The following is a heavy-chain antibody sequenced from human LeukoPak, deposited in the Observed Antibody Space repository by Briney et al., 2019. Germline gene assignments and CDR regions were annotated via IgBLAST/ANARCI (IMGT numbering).Heavy chain of an antibody. V-gene: IGHV5-51*01. CDR1: GYSFTSYW. CDR2: IYPGDSDT. CDR3: ARTTFLSWFDP. D-gene: IGHD3-3*01. Sequence: GDSLKISCKGSGYSFTSYWIGWVRQMPGKGLEWMGIIYPGDSDTRYSPSSQGQVTISADKSISTAYLQWSSLKASDTAMYYCARTTFLSWFDPWGQGTLVTVSS. J-gene: IGHJ5*02.